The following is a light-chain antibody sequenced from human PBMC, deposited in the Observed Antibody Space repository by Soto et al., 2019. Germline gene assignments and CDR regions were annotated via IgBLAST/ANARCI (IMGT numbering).Light chain of an antibody. Sequence: EIVLTQSPATLSLSPGERATLSCRASQSVSRYLAWYQQKPGQAPRLLIYDASNRATGIPARFRGSGSGTAFTLPISSLEPEDFAVYYCQQRSNWPITFGQGTRLEIK. CDR1: QSVSRY. CDR2: DAS. CDR3: QQRSNWPIT. V-gene: IGKV3-11*01. J-gene: IGKJ5*01.